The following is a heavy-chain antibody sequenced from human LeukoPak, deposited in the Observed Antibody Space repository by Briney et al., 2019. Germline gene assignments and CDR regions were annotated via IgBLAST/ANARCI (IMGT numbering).Heavy chain of an antibody. Sequence: GGSLRLSCAASGFTFSTYGMHWVRQAPGKGLGWVAVISYDGSNKYYADSVKGRFTVSRDNSKNTLYLQMNSLRTEDTAVYYCAKSRTTMIVVAIDYWGQGTLVTVSS. CDR2: ISYDGSNK. V-gene: IGHV3-30*18. J-gene: IGHJ4*02. CDR3: AKSRTTMIVVAIDY. CDR1: GFTFSTYG. D-gene: IGHD3-22*01.